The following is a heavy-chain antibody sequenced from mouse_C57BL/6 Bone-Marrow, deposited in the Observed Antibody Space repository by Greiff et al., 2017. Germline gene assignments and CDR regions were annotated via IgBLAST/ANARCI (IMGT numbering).Heavy chain of an antibody. Sequence: EVQLQQSGAELVRPGSSVKMSCKTSGYTFTSYGINWVKQRPGQGLEWIGYIYIGNGYTEYNEKFKGKATLTSDPSSSTAYMQLSSLTSEDSAIDFCATYRLWLRRGYAMDYWGQGTSVTVSS. CDR1: GYTFTSYG. D-gene: IGHD2-2*01. CDR2: IYIGNGYT. CDR3: ATYRLWLRRGYAMDY. V-gene: IGHV1-58*01. J-gene: IGHJ4*01.